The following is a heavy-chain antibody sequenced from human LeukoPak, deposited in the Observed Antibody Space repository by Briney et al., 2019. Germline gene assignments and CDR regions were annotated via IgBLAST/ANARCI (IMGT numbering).Heavy chain of an antibody. CDR3: AGDPPGTPVGFDI. CDR2: ITPMSATP. V-gene: IGHV1-69*06. J-gene: IGHJ3*02. Sequence: SVKVSCKTSAGTFSRYAISWVRQAPGQGLEWMGRITPMSATPSQTQWIQGRVAITADISTNTVYLDLSSLRSEDTALYFCAGDPPGTPVGFDIWGQGTMVAVSS. D-gene: IGHD3-10*01. CDR1: AGTFSRYA.